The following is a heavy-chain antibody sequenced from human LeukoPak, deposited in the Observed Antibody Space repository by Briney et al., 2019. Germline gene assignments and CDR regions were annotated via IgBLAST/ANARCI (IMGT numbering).Heavy chain of an antibody. V-gene: IGHV4-34*01. Sequence: PSETLSLTCAVYGGSFSGYYWSWIRQPPGKGLEWIGEINHSGSTNYNPSLKSRVTISVDTSKNQFSLKLSSVTAADTAVYYCARLGTYYDFWSGIGSYYFDYWGQGTLVTVSS. CDR1: GGSFSGYY. D-gene: IGHD3-3*01. J-gene: IGHJ4*02. CDR2: INHSGST. CDR3: ARLGTYYDFWSGIGSYYFDY.